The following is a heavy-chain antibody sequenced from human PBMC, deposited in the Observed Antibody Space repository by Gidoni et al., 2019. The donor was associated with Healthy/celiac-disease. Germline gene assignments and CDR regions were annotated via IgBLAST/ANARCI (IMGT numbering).Heavy chain of an antibody. D-gene: IGHD5-18*01. CDR3: AASRGYSYGYFDP. J-gene: IGHJ5*02. CDR2: ISYDGSNK. CDR1: GFTFSSYA. Sequence: QVQLVESGGGVVQPGRSLRLSCAASGFTFSSYAMHWVRQAPGKGLEWVAVISYDGSNKYYADSVKGRFTISRDNSKNTLYLQMNSLRAEDTAVYYCAASRGYSYGYFDPWGQGTLVTVSS. V-gene: IGHV3-30-3*01.